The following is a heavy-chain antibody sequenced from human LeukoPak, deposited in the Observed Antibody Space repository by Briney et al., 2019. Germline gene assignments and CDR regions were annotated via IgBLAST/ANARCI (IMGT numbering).Heavy chain of an antibody. J-gene: IGHJ4*02. V-gene: IGHV3-48*04. CDR3: ARDYGSGSYSYY. D-gene: IGHD3-10*01. CDR2: ISSSSSTT. Sequence: PGGSLRLSCAASGFTFSSYSMNWVRQAPGKGLEWVSYISSSSSTTYYADSVKGRFTISRDNAKNSLYLQMNSLRAEDTAVYYCARDYGSGSYSYYWGQGTLVTVSS. CDR1: GFTFSSYS.